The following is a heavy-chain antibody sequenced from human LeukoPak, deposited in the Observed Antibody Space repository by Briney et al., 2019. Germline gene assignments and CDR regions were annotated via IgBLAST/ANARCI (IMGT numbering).Heavy chain of an antibody. J-gene: IGHJ3*02. CDR2: ISSSGTYV. CDR1: GFTFSSYW. Sequence: GGSLRLSCVASGFTFSSYWMYWLRQAPGKGLEWVSSISSSGTYVYYADSVKGRFTISRDNAKNSLSLQMNSLRADDAAVYYCARASSKQLAGYLPDGFDIWGQGTMVTVSS. D-gene: IGHD3-9*01. V-gene: IGHV3-21*01. CDR3: ARASSKQLAGYLPDGFDI.